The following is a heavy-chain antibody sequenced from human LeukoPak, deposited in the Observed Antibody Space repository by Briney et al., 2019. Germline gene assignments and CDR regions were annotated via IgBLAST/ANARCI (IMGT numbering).Heavy chain of an antibody. J-gene: IGHJ6*03. D-gene: IGHD3-10*01. Sequence: GGSLRLSCAASGFTVSSNYMSRVRQAPGKGLEWVSVIYSGGSTYYADSVKGRFTISRDNSKNTLYLQMNSLRAEDTAVYYCARSEWFGETYYYYYMDVWGKGTTVTISS. CDR2: IYSGGST. V-gene: IGHV3-66*01. CDR1: GFTVSSNY. CDR3: ARSEWFGETYYYYYMDV.